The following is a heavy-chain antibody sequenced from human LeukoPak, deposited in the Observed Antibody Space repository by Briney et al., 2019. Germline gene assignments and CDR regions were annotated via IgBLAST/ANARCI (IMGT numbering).Heavy chain of an antibody. CDR1: GGSISSNDYY. CDR2: IYYSGST. D-gene: IGHD3-10*01. V-gene: IGHV4-30-4*01. J-gene: IGHJ4*02. CDR3: ARETHDTTLVRGVVDY. Sequence: SQTLSLTCTVSGGSISSNDYYWSWIRQPPGKGLEWIGYIYYSGSTYYNPSLKSRLTISADTSKNQYSLKLRSVTAADTAVYYCARETHDTTLVRGVVDYWGRGTLVTVSS.